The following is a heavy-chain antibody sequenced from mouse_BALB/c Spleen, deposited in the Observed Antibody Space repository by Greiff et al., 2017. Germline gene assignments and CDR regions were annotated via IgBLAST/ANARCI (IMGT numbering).Heavy chain of an antibody. CDR1: GFTFSDYY. J-gene: IGHJ4*01. D-gene: IGHD1-1*01. V-gene: IGHV5-4*02. Sequence: EVMLVESGGGLVKPGGSLKLSCAASGFTFSDYYMYWVRQTPEKRLEWVATISDGGSYTYYPDSVKGRFTISRDNAKNNLYLQMSSLKSEDTAMYYCARDITTVVAYYAMDYWGQGTSVTVSS. CDR2: ISDGGSYT. CDR3: ARDITTVVAYYAMDY.